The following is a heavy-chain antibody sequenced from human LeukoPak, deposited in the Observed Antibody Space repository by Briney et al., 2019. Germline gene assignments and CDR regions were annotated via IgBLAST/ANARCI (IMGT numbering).Heavy chain of an antibody. V-gene: IGHV4-34*01. CDR2: INHSGST. Sequence: PSETLSLTCAVYGGSFSGYYWSWIRQPPGKGLEWIGEINHSGSTNYNPSLKSRVTISVDTSKNQFSLKLSSVTAADTAVYYCARDPYGSGSYYNLWGQGTLVTVSS. CDR1: GGSFSGYY. D-gene: IGHD3-10*01. CDR3: ARDPYGSGSYYNL. J-gene: IGHJ4*02.